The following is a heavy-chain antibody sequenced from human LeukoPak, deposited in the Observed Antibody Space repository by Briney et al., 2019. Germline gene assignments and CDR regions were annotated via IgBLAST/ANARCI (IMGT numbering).Heavy chain of an antibody. Sequence: SETLSLTCTVSGGSISSYYWSWIRQPPGKGLEWIGYIYYSGSTNYNPSLKSRVTISVDTSKNQFSLKLSSVTAADTAVYYCARCTAYYDILTGYYLSAFDIWGQGTMVTVSS. D-gene: IGHD3-9*01. V-gene: IGHV4-59*01. CDR2: IYYSGST. CDR1: GGSISSYY. J-gene: IGHJ3*02. CDR3: ARCTAYYDILTGYYLSAFDI.